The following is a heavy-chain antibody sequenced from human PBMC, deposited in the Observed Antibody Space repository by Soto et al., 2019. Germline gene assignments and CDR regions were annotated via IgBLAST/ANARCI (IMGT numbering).Heavy chain of an antibody. D-gene: IGHD4-4*01. Sequence: EVQMVEAGGGLVQPGGSLRISCAASGFIVSSSYMSWVRRAPGKGLEWVAVIYRAGSTYYADSGKGRITIYRDSSKNTLYLQMDSLSVEDTAVYYCARSPTRTNYADCFDPWGQGTLVTVSS. CDR3: ARSPTRTNYADCFDP. CDR2: IYRAGST. V-gene: IGHV3-66*01. CDR1: GFIVSSSY. J-gene: IGHJ5*02.